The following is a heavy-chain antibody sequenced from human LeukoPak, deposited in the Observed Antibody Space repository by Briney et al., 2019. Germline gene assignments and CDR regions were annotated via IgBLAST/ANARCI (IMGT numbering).Heavy chain of an antibody. V-gene: IGHV3-48*02. Sequence: PGGSLRVSCAVSGFTFCTYRTSWVRQAPGMGLEWVSYISSSSSITYYADSVKGRFTISRDNAKNSLFLQMDSLRDEDTAVYYCARSGYSGYEFYHWGQGTRVTVSS. CDR2: ISSSSSIT. D-gene: IGHD5-12*01. CDR3: ARSGYSGYEFYH. J-gene: IGHJ4*02. CDR1: GFTFCTYR.